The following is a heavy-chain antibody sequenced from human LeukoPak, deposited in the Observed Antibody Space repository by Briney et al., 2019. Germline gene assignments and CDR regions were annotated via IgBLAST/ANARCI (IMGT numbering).Heavy chain of an antibody. Sequence: GGSLRLSCAASGFTFDDYAMHWVRQAPGKGLERVSGISWNSGSIGYADSVKGRFTISRDNAKNSLYLQMNSLRAEDMALYYCAKATTTVTTGGAFDIWGQGTMVTVSS. D-gene: IGHD4-17*01. CDR3: AKATTTVTTGGAFDI. CDR1: GFTFDDYA. J-gene: IGHJ3*02. CDR2: ISWNSGSI. V-gene: IGHV3-9*03.